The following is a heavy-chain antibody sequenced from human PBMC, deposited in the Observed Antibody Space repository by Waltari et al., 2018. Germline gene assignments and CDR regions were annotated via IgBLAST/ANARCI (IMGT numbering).Heavy chain of an antibody. CDR3: ARHRIGEGGTRHNWLDP. V-gene: IGHV4-39*01. D-gene: IGHD6-13*01. J-gene: IGHJ5*02. CDR2: IHNTGYP. CDR1: GDAISNSYY. Sequence: QLQLQESGPGLVKPSETLSLTCTVSGDAISNSYYWGWIRQPPGRGLDWIGSIHNTGYPHYNPSLKSRFTISVETTKNQSSRKLGSGTAADTAVYYWARHRIGEGGTRHNWLDPWGQGTLVTVSS.